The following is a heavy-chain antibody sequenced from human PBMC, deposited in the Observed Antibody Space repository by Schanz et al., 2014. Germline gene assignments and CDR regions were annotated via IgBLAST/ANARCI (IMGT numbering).Heavy chain of an antibody. Sequence: EVQLVESGGGLVKPGGSLRLSCTASRIIFGTYSMNWIRQTPKGLVWVSSINSRSNFIYYADSVKGRFTISRDNANNSLYLKRNSLRAEDTAVYYCAGAVATIRADAFDIWGQGTMVAVSS. J-gene: IGHJ3*02. CDR1: RIIFGTYS. CDR3: AGAVATIRADAFDI. V-gene: IGHV3-21*01. CDR2: INSRSNFI. D-gene: IGHD5-12*01.